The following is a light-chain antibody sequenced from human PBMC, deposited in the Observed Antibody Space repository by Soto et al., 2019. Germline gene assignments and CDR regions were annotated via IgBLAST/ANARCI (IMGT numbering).Light chain of an antibody. Sequence: EIVMTQSPATLSVSLGEGATISCRASESLGSYLAWYQQKPGKSPRLLIYDVSTRAAGIPPRFSGSGSGSETEFPPTISSQQSEDVAVYYCQQSNNWPRTFGGGTRVE. J-gene: IGKJ4*02. CDR3: QQSNNWPRT. CDR2: DVS. CDR1: ESLGSY. V-gene: IGKV3-15*01.